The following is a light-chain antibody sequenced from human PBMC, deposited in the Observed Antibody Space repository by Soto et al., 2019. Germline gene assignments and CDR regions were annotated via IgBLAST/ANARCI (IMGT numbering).Light chain of an antibody. CDR3: QQSFTTPPRWP. J-gene: IGKJ1*01. Sequence: DIQRTQSPSSLSASVGDRVTIACRSSQSIIRYLNWYQQKPGKAPNLLIYAASTLQRGVPSRLSGSGSGTDFTLTISSLQPEDFATYYCQQSFTTPPRWPFGQGTKVDIK. V-gene: IGKV1-39*01. CDR1: QSIIRY. CDR2: AAS.